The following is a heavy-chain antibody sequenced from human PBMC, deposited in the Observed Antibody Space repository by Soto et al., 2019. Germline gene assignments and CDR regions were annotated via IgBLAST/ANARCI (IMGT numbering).Heavy chain of an antibody. CDR2: IYYSGTT. Sequence: SETLSLTCTVSGGSISSGGYYWSWIRQHPGKGLEWIGYIYYSGTTYYNPSLKSRVTISVDTYKNQFSLKLSSVTAADTAVYYCARVPAGAYYDFWSGYSPYGMDVWGQGTTVTVSS. D-gene: IGHD3-3*01. CDR3: ARVPAGAYYDFWSGYSPYGMDV. J-gene: IGHJ6*02. CDR1: GGSISSGGYY. V-gene: IGHV4-31*03.